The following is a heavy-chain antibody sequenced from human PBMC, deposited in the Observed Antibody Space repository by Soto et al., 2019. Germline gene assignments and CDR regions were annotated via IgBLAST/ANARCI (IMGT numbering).Heavy chain of an antibody. CDR2: ISGSGGST. CDR1: GFTFSSYA. CDR3: AKEYCDSSRCYLPDY. Sequence: PGGSLRLSCAASGFTFSSYAMSWVRQAPGKGLEWVSAISGSGGSTYYADSVKGRFTISRDNSKNTLYLQMNSLRAEDTAVYYCAKEYCDSSRCYLPDYWSQGDLVTVCS. D-gene: IGHD2-2*01. J-gene: IGHJ4*02. V-gene: IGHV3-23*01.